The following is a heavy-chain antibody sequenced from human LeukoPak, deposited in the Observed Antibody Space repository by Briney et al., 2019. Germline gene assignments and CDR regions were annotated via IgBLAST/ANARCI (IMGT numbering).Heavy chain of an antibody. J-gene: IGHJ6*02. CDR2: IYSGGST. V-gene: IGHV3-66*02. Sequence: GGSLRLSSAASGFTVSSNYMSWVRQAPGKGLEWVSVIYSGGSTYYADSVKGRFTISRDNSKNTLYLQMNSLRAEDTAVYYCASSAYYDSSGYLDVWGQGTTVTVSS. CDR1: GFTVSSNY. CDR3: ASSAYYDSSGYLDV. D-gene: IGHD3-22*01.